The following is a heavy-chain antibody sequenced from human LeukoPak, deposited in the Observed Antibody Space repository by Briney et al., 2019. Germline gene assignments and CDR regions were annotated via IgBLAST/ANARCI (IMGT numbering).Heavy chain of an antibody. J-gene: IGHJ4*02. D-gene: IGHD6-19*01. V-gene: IGHV4-4*02. CDR3: ASHVTVLGTRGFDF. Sequence: PSETLSLTCAVSGDSITSHSWWSWVRQPPGKGLEWIGEVHHGGASNYDPSPESRVTISVDKSKNHFSLNLRSVTAADTATYYCASHVTVLGTRGFDFWGRGTLVTVS. CDR2: VHHGGAS. CDR1: GDSITSHSW.